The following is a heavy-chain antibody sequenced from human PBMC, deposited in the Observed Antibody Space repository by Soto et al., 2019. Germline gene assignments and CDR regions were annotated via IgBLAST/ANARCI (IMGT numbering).Heavy chain of an antibody. D-gene: IGHD2-15*01. CDR1: GFTFTSYW. J-gene: IGHJ3*02. V-gene: IGHV3-7*05. Sequence: EVQLVESGGGLVQPGGSLRLSCAASGFTFTSYWMIWVRQAPGKGLEWVANIKLDGSEKYYVDSVKGRFTISRDNAKDSLYLQMNRLRAEDTAVYYCAREDLYPPARTVGIWGQGTMVTVSS. CDR3: AREDLYPPARTVGI. CDR2: IKLDGSEK.